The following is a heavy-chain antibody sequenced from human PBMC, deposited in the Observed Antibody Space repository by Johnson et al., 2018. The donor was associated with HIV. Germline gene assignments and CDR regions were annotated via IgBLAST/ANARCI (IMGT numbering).Heavy chain of an antibody. CDR2: IYSGGST. CDR1: GFTVSSNY. V-gene: IGHV3-66*01. D-gene: IGHD2-15*01. Sequence: VQLVESGGGLVKPGGSLRLSCAASGFTVSSNYMSWVRQAPGKGLEWVSVIYSGGSTYYADSVKGRFTISRDSSKNTLFLQMNSLRAGDTALYYCARAVCRGGRCYSHDAFDIWGQGTMVTVSS. CDR3: ARAVCRGGRCYSHDAFDI. J-gene: IGHJ3*02.